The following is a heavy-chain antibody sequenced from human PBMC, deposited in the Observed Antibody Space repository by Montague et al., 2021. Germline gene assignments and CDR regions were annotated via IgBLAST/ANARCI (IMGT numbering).Heavy chain of an antibody. D-gene: IGHD2-15*01. CDR3: ARPRVTQDRWFDH. CDR2: IHYTLSA. V-gene: IGHV4-39*02. J-gene: IGHJ5*02. Sequence: SETLSLTCTVSGVSISSDNYYWAWIRYPPGKVLEWIGSIHYTLSAHYHPALNSRVIITVDTSKNLFSLKPRSATAADTAVYYCARPRVTQDRWFDHWGQGTLVTVSS. CDR1: GVSISSDNYY.